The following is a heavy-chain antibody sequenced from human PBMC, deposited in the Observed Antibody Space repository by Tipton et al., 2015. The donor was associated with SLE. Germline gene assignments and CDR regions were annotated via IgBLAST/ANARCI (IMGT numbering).Heavy chain of an antibody. CDR2: IYSSGDR. Sequence: TLSLTCTVSGGSISFVYWSWIRQSAGRGLEWIGRIYSSGDRDYNPSLRSRVTMSIDASQNRVSLKLTSVTAADTAVYYCATRAGRDGDGWGQGTTVTVSS. CDR1: GGSISFVY. CDR3: ATRAGRDGDG. V-gene: IGHV4-4*07. D-gene: IGHD5-24*01. J-gene: IGHJ6*02.